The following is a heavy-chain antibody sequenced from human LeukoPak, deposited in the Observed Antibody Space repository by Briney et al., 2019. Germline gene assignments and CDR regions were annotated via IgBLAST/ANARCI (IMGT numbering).Heavy chain of an antibody. J-gene: IGHJ4*02. CDR2: IYYSGST. CDR3: ARAGGVNAYCGCDCFDY. V-gene: IGHV4-31*03. Sequence: SETLSLTCTVSGGSISSGGYYWSWIRQHPGKGLEWIGYIYYSGSTYYNPSLKSRVTISVDTSKNQFSLKLSSVTAADTAVYYCARAGGVNAYCGCDCFDYWGQGILVTASS. D-gene: IGHD2-21*01. CDR1: GGSISSGGYY.